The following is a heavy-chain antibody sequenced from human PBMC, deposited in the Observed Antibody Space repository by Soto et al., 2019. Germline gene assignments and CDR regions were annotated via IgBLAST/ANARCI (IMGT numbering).Heavy chain of an antibody. Sequence: SETLSLTCAVSGYSISSGYYWGWLRQPPGKGLEWIGSTYHGGSTYYNPSLNSRVTLSIDMTNNHVSLILNSATAADTAVYYCARVGPWVPYYYDSSPYTFENWFDPWGQGTLVTVS. CDR3: ARVGPWVPYYYDSSPYTFENWFDP. CDR1: GYSISSGYY. V-gene: IGHV4-38-2*01. CDR2: TYHGGST. D-gene: IGHD3-22*01. J-gene: IGHJ5*02.